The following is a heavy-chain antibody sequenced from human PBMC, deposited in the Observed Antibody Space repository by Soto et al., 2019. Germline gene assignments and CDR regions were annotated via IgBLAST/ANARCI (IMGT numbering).Heavy chain of an antibody. Sequence: GGSLRLSCAASGFTFSSYSMNWVRQAPGKGLEWVSSISSSSSYIYYADSVKGRFTISRDNAKNSLYLQMNSLRAEDTAVYYCAREGYYDSSGYHALDYWGQGTLVTVSS. CDR1: GFTFSSYS. V-gene: IGHV3-21*01. CDR3: AREGYYDSSGYHALDY. D-gene: IGHD3-22*01. J-gene: IGHJ4*02. CDR2: ISSSSSYI.